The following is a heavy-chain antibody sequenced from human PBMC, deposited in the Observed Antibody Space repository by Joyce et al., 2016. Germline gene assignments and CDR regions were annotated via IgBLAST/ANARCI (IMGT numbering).Heavy chain of an antibody. CDR1: GYKFTDYY. CDR2: SNPDSGAT. CDR3: ARWGYSSCEYPPLYAFDV. D-gene: IGHD5-12*01. J-gene: IGHJ6*02. Sequence: QVQLAQSGPEVKKPGASVRVSCETSGYKFTDYYIHWLRQAPGQGTEWMGWSNPDSGATKYAQKFEGWGTVTREASITYMELSRLKSGDTAVYYCARWGYSSCEYPPLYAFDVWGQGTTVIVSS. V-gene: IGHV1-2*04.